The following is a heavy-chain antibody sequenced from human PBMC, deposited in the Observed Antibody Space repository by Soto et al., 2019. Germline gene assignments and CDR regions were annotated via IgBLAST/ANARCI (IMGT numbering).Heavy chain of an antibody. CDR3: ARDGYYGSSGYYPHIDY. CDR1: GYTFTSYG. D-gene: IGHD3-22*01. CDR2: ISAYNGNT. Sequence: QVQLVQSGAEVKKPGASVKVSCKASGYTFTSYGISWVRQAPGQGLEWMGWISAYNGNTNYAQKLQGRVTMTTDTSPSTAYMELRSLRSDDTAVYYWARDGYYGSSGYYPHIDYWGQGTLVTVSS. V-gene: IGHV1-18*04. J-gene: IGHJ4*02.